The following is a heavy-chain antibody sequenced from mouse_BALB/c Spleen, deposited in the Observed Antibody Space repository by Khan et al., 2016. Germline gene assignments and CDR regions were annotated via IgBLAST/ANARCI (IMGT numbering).Heavy chain of an antibody. D-gene: IGHD3-1*01. Sequence: EVELVESGGGLVQPGGSRKLSCAASGFTFSSFGMHWVRQAPEKGLEWVAYISSGSSTIYYADTVKGRFTISRDNPKNTLFLQMTSLRSEDTAMYYCARAGTWAMDYWGQGTSGTVSS. J-gene: IGHJ4*01. CDR3: ARAGTWAMDY. CDR2: ISSGSSTI. V-gene: IGHV5-17*02. CDR1: GFTFSSFG.